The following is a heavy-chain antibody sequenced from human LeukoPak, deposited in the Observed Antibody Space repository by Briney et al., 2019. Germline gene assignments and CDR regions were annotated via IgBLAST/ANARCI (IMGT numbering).Heavy chain of an antibody. D-gene: IGHD3-10*01. Sequence: PGGSLRLSRAASGFTFSSYWMHWVRQAPGKGLVWVARINTNGSPTQYADSVKGRFTISRDNAKTTLYLQMNSLRDEDTAVYYCAGDLISGSGSLGYWGQGTLVTVSS. V-gene: IGHV3-74*01. J-gene: IGHJ4*02. CDR3: AGDLISGSGSLGY. CDR2: INTNGSPT. CDR1: GFTFSSYW.